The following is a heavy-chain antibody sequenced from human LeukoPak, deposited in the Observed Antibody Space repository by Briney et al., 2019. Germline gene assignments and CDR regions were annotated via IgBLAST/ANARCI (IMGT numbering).Heavy chain of an antibody. CDR1: GFTFSSNA. V-gene: IGHV3-30*04. CDR2: ISYHGRNT. CDR3: ARDVLCSGGSCFSPFDY. D-gene: IGHD2-15*01. Sequence: GGSLRLSCAASGFTFSSNAMHWVRQAPGKGLEWVALISYHGRNTNYIDSVKGRFTISRDNSKNTLYLEMSSLRAEDTAAYYCARDVLCSGGSCFSPFDYWGLGTLVTVSS. J-gene: IGHJ4*02.